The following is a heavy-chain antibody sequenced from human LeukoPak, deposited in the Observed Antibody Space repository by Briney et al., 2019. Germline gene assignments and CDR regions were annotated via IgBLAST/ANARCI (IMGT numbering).Heavy chain of an antibody. J-gene: IGHJ6*03. CDR1: GFTFSTYA. CDR3: AARRGYYHYMDV. D-gene: IGHD3-3*01. V-gene: IGHV3-23*01. CDR2: ISNTGSNT. Sequence: GGFLRLSCATSGFTFSTYAVAWVRQAPGKGLGWVSSISNTGSNTYYADSVKGRFTISRDNSKNTLSLQMNSLTAEDTAVYYWAARRGYYHYMDVWGKGTTVTVSS.